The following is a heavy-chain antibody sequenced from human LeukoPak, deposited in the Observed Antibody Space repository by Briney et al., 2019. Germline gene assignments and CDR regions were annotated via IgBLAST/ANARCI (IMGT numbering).Heavy chain of an antibody. D-gene: IGHD6-19*01. CDR2: INPNSGGT. J-gene: IGHJ4*02. CDR1: GYTFTGYY. CDR3: ARGAWYSSGYTALHYFDY. Sequence: ASVKVSCKASGYTFTGYYMHWVRQAPGQGLEWMGWINPNSGGTNYAQKFQGRVTMTRDTSISTAYMELSSLRSEDTAVYYCARGAWYSSGYTALHYFDYWGQGTLVTVSS. V-gene: IGHV1-2*02.